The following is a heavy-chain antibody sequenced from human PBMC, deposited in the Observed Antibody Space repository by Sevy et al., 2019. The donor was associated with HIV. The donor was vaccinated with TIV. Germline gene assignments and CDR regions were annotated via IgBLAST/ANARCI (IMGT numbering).Heavy chain of an antibody. CDR1: GFTFSSYS. CDR2: ISSSSSTI. J-gene: IGHJ6*02. V-gene: IGHV3-48*01. D-gene: IGHD3-3*01. Sequence: GGSPRLSCAASGFTFSSYSMNWVRQAPGKGLEWVSYISSSSSTIYYADSVKGRFTISRDNAKNSLYLQMNSLRAEDTAVYYCARVYYDFWSGYYYYYYGMDVWGQGTTVTVSS. CDR3: ARVYYDFWSGYYYYYYGMDV.